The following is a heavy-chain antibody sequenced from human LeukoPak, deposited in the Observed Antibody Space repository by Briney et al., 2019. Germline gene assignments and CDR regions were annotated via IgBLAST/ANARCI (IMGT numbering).Heavy chain of an antibody. CDR2: ISYDGSNK. D-gene: IGHD3-22*01. Sequence: GGSLRLSCAASGFTFSSYGMHWVRQAPGKGLEWVAVISYDGSNKYYADSVKGRFTISRDNSKNTLYLQMNSLRAEDTAVYYCAKVGRHYYDSSGYPIHWGQGTLVTVSS. CDR3: AKVGRHYYDSSGYPIH. CDR1: GFTFSSYG. V-gene: IGHV3-30*18. J-gene: IGHJ4*02.